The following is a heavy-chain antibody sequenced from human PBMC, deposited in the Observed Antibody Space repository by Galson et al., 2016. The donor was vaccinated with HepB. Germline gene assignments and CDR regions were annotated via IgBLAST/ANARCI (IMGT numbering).Heavy chain of an antibody. J-gene: IGHJ4*02. CDR2: ISSSGLTT. V-gene: IGHV3-11*01. CDR1: GFTFSDCY. CDR3: ARVPVLVPAPTYFDY. D-gene: IGHD2-2*01. Sequence: SLRLSCAASGFTFSDCYMSWIRQTPGKGLEWISYISSSGLTTYYADSVKGRFTISRDNAKNSLYLQMNSLRAEDTAIYYCARVPVLVPAPTYFDYWGQGTLVTVSS.